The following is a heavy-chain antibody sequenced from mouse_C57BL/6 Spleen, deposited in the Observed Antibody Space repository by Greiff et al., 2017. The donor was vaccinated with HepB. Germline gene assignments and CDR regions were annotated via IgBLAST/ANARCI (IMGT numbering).Heavy chain of an antibody. D-gene: IGHD1-1*01. V-gene: IGHV1-82*01. CDR1: GYAFSSSW. CDR3: ANSFYYYGSRYYFDY. J-gene: IGHJ2*01. Sequence: QVQLQQSGPELVKPGASVKISCKASGYAFSSSWMNWVKQRPGKGLEWIGRIYPGDGDTNYNGKFKGKATLTADKSSSTAYMQHSSLTSEDSAVYFCANSFYYYGSRYYFDYWGQGTTLTVSS. CDR2: IYPGDGDT.